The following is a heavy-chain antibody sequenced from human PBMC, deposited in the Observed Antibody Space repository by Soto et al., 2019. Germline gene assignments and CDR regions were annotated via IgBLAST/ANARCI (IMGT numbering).Heavy chain of an antibody. D-gene: IGHD2-2*01. Sequence: GGSLRLSCAASGFTFSSYAMSWVRQAPGKGLEWVSAISGSGGSTYYADSVKGRFTISRDNSKNTLYLQMNSLRAEDTAVYYCAKDLVIVVLPVKGPEDYWGQGTLVTVS. CDR1: GFTFSSYA. CDR3: AKDLVIVVLPVKGPEDY. CDR2: ISGSGGST. J-gene: IGHJ4*02. V-gene: IGHV3-23*01.